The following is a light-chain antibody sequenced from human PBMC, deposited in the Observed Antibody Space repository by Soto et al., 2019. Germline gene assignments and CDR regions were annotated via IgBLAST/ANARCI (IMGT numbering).Light chain of an antibody. Sequence: DIQMTQSPSSLAASVGDSVSITCRASQDIRNNLGWYQQRPGKAPQRLIYGTSNLQTGVPSRFRGSGYGTEVTLTISGLQPEDFATYYCLQHETYPRSFGQGTKVEVK. J-gene: IGKJ1*01. V-gene: IGKV1-17*01. CDR3: LQHETYPRS. CDR1: QDIRNN. CDR2: GTS.